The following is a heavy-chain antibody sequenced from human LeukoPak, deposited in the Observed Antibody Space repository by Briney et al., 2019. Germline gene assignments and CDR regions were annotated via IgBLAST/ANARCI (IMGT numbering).Heavy chain of an antibody. J-gene: IGHJ4*02. CDR2: INHSGST. Sequence: SETLSLTCAVYGGSFSGYYSSCIRQPPGKGLEWIGEINHSGSTNYNPSLKSRVTISVDTSKNQFSLKLSSVTAADTAVYYCARGHLELRFLGRVYYFDYWGQGTLVTVSS. CDR1: GGSFSGYY. CDR3: ARGHLELRFLGRVYYFDY. V-gene: IGHV4-34*01. D-gene: IGHD3-3*01.